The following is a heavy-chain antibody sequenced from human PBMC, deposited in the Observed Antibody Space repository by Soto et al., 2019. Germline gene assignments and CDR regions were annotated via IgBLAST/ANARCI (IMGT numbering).Heavy chain of an antibody. CDR1: GSGFSDQY. V-gene: IGHV3-72*01. Sequence: EVQLVESGGVLVQPGGSLRLSCVASGSGFSDQYMDWVRQAPGKGLEWVGRTANKVNSYTTEYAASVKGRFSISRDDSKHSLYLQMNGLKTEDTAIYFCTRGYSGVCIYGFDIWGQGTMVTVSS. CDR2: TANKVNSYTT. J-gene: IGHJ3*02. CDR3: TRGYSGVCIYGFDI. D-gene: IGHD6-25*01.